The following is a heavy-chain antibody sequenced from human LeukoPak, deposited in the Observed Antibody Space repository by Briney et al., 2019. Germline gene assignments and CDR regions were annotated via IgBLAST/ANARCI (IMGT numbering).Heavy chain of an antibody. V-gene: IGHV1-69*05. J-gene: IGHJ4*02. D-gene: IGHD5-24*01. CDR2: IIPIFGTA. CDR1: GGTFSSYA. Sequence: SVKVSCKASGGTFSSYAISWVRQAPGQGLEWMGRIIPIFGTANYARKFQGRVTITTDESTSTAYMELSSLRSEDTAVYYCARGERGDGYNYDGVFDYWGQGTLVTVSS. CDR3: ARGERGDGYNYDGVFDY.